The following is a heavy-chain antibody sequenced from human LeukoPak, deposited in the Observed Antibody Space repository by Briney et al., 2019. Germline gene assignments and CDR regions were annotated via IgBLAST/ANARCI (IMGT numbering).Heavy chain of an antibody. CDR1: GYTFTGYY. J-gene: IGHJ5*02. D-gene: IGHD2-15*01. V-gene: IGHV1-2*02. CDR3: ARDPGVVVVVAATRGTSQDGWFDP. Sequence: ASVKVSCKASGYTFTGYYMHWVRQAPGQGLEWMGWINPNSGGTNYAQKFQGRVTMTRDTSISTAYMELSRLRSDDTAVYYYARDPGVVVVVAATRGTSQDGWFDPWGQGTLVTVSS. CDR2: INPNSGGT.